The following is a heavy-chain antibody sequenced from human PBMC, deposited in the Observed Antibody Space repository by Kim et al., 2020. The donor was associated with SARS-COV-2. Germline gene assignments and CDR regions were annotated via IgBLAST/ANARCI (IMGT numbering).Heavy chain of an antibody. CDR1: GYAFAMYT. D-gene: IGHD3-10*01. CDR2: IDTYTGDT. CDR3: ARDAEVILSSFGGSLSSRRPLCFDY. Sequence: ASVKVSCRASGYAFAMYTISWLRQAPGQGLEWVGWIDTYTGDTAYAQELQGRVTMTTDTSTKTAYMEVKSLKSDDTAIYYCARDAEVILSSFGGSLSSRRPLCFDYWGQGTPVTVSS. J-gene: IGHJ4*02. V-gene: IGHV1-18*01.